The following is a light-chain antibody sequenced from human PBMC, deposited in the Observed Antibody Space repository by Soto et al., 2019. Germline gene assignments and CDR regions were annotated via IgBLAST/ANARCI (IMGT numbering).Light chain of an antibody. CDR3: QQYGSSPT. CDR2: AAS. CDR1: QSVSSN. J-gene: IGKJ5*01. Sequence: EILMTQSPATLSVSPGERATLSCRASQSVSSNLAWYKQKPGQAPRLLIYAASTRATGIPARLSGSGSGTDFTLTISRLEPEDSAVYYCQQYGSSPTFGHGTRLEI. V-gene: IGKV3-15*01.